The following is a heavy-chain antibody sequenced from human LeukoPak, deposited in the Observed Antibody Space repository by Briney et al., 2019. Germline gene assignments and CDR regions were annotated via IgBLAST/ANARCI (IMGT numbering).Heavy chain of an antibody. CDR3: ARGNPDYCSGGSCYLIIDWFDP. D-gene: IGHD2-15*01. CDR1: GGSISSGGYS. J-gene: IGHJ5*02. V-gene: IGHV4-30-2*01. CDR2: IYHSGST. Sequence: SETLSLTCAVSGGSISSGGYSWSWIRQPPGKGLEWIGYIYHSGSTYYNPSLKSRVTISVDRSRNQFSLKLSSVTVADTAVYYCARGNPDYCSGGSCYLIIDWFDPWGQGTLVTVSS.